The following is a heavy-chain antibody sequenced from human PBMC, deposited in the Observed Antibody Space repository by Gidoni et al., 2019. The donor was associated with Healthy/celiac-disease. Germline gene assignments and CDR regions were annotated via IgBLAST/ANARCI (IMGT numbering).Heavy chain of an antibody. CDR3: ARGCIAAPGDAFDI. Sequence: EVQLVESGGGLVQPGGSRRLSCAATEFTFSSYSMNWVRQAPGKGLEWVSYISSSSSTIYYADSVKGRFTISRDNAKNSLYLQMNSLRDEDTAVYYCARGCIAAPGDAFDIWGQGTMVTVSS. D-gene: IGHD6-13*01. CDR1: EFTFSSYS. V-gene: IGHV3-48*02. J-gene: IGHJ3*02. CDR2: ISSSSSTI.